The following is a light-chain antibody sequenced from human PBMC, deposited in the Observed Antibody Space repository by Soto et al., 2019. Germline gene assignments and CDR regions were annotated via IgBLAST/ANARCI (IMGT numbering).Light chain of an antibody. CDR2: DVT. Sequence: QSVLTQPHSVSGSPGQSVTISCTGTSSDVGGYSYVSWYQQHPGKAPQLIIYDVTERPSGVPDRFSGSKSGNTASLTISGLQAEDEADYYCCSYTGSDSYVFGIGTQLTVL. CDR1: SSDVGGYSY. V-gene: IGLV2-11*01. CDR3: CSYTGSDSYV. J-gene: IGLJ7*01.